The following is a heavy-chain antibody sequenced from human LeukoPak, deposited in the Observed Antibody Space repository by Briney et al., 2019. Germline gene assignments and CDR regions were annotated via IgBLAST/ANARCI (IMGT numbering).Heavy chain of an antibody. D-gene: IGHD3-22*01. CDR3: ATLDYYDSSGYDAFDI. J-gene: IGHJ3*02. Sequence: GASVKVSCKTSGYTFTYYYIHWVRQATGQGLEWMGIINPSGGSTSYAQKFQGRVTMSRDTSTSTVYMELSSLRSEDTAVYYCATLDYYDSSGYDAFDIWGQGTMVTVSS. V-gene: IGHV1-46*01. CDR1: GYTFTYYY. CDR2: INPSGGST.